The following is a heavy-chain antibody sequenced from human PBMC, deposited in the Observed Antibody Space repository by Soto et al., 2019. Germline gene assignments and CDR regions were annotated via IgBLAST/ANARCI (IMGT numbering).Heavy chain of an antibody. CDR2: ISAYNGNT. CDR3: ARVVLIPQLERRLVWFDP. V-gene: IGHV1-18*01. Sequence: ASVKVSCKASGYTFTSYGISWVRQAPGQGLEWMGWISAYNGNTNYAQKLQGRVTMTTDTSTSTAYMELRSLRSDDTAVYYCARVVLIPQLERRLVWFDPWGQGTLVTVSS. CDR1: GYTFTSYG. D-gene: IGHD1-1*01. J-gene: IGHJ5*02.